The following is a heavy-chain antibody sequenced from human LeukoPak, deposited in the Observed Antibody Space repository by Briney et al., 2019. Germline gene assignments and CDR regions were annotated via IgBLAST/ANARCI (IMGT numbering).Heavy chain of an antibody. CDR2: IYHSGST. D-gene: IGHD3-16*02. J-gene: IGHJ4*02. CDR3: GRGSFGGVIVS. Sequence: PSETLSLTCAVSGGSISSGGYSWSWTRHPPGKDLGWIVYIYHSGSTYYNPSLKSRVTISVDRSKNQFSLKLSSVTAADTAVYYCGRGSFGGVIVSWGQGTLVTVSS. CDR1: GGSISSGGYS. V-gene: IGHV4-30-2*01.